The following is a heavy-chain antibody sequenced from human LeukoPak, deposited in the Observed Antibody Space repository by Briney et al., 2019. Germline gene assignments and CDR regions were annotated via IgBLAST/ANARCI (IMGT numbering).Heavy chain of an antibody. CDR1: GYSISSGYY. V-gene: IGHV4-38-2*02. D-gene: IGHD1-1*01. J-gene: IGHJ3*02. Sequence: SETLSLTCTVSGYSISSGYYWGWIRQPPGKGLEWIGNIYHFGTTYYNPSPKSRVTISVDTSNNQFSLKLSSVTAADTAVYYCARVREDPWNSAPHAFDIWGQGTMVTVSS. CDR2: IYHFGTT. CDR3: ARVREDPWNSAPHAFDI.